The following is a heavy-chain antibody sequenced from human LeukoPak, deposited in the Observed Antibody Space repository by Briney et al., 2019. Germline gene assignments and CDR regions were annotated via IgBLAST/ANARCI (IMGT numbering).Heavy chain of an antibody. J-gene: IGHJ3*02. D-gene: IGHD3-9*01. Sequence: GASVKVSCKASGGTFSSYAISWVRQAPGQGLEWMGGIIPIFGTANYAQKFQGRVTITADESTSTAYMELSSLRSEDTAVYYCAKSATLLRYFDWFWAQAFDIWGQGTMVTVSS. CDR3: AKSATLLRYFDWFWAQAFDI. CDR2: IIPIFGTA. V-gene: IGHV1-69*13. CDR1: GGTFSSYA.